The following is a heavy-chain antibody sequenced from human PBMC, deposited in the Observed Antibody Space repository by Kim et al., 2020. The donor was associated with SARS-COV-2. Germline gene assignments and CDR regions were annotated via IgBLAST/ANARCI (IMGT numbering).Heavy chain of an antibody. Sequence: LKSRVTISVDTSKNQFSLKLSSVTAADTAVYYCARVGLVRGAGYYYGMDVWGQGTTVTVSS. J-gene: IGHJ6*02. V-gene: IGHV4-34*01. D-gene: IGHD3-10*01. CDR3: ARVGLVRGAGYYYGMDV.